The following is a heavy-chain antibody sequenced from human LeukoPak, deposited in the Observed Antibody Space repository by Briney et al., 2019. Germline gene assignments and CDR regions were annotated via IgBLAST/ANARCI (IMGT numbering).Heavy chain of an antibody. CDR1: GFTFSSYG. CDR3: AKDGSSGYDHDAFDI. CDR2: IRYDGSNK. J-gene: IGHJ3*02. V-gene: IGHV3-30*02. D-gene: IGHD3-22*01. Sequence: GGSLRLSCAASGFTFSSYGMHWVRQAPGKGLEWVAFIRYDGSNKYYADSVKGRFTISRDNSKNTLYLQMNSLRAEDTAVYYCAKDGSSGYDHDAFDIWGQGTMVTVSS.